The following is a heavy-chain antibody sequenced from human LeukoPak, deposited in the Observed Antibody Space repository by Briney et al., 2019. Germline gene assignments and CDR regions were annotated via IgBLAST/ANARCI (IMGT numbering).Heavy chain of an antibody. Sequence: SETLSLTCTVSGGSISSYYWSWIRQPPGKGLEWIGYIYYTGSTNYNPSLKSRVTISIDTSKNQFSLNLSSVTAADTAVYYCARGAGYSTTSFDYWGQGTLVTVSS. J-gene: IGHJ4*02. CDR1: GGSISSYY. V-gene: IGHV4-59*01. CDR3: ARGAGYSTTSFDY. D-gene: IGHD6-13*01. CDR2: IYYTGST.